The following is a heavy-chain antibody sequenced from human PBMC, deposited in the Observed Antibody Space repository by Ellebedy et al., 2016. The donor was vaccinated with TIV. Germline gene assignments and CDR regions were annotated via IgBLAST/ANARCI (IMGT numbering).Heavy chain of an antibody. CDR2: ISSSDSTI. Sequence: PGGSLRLSCTASGFTFSDYYMSWIRQAPGKGLEWVSYISSSDSTIYYADSVKGRFPISRDNAKNSLYLQMNSLRAEDTAVYYCAREGDTAMVHGMDVWGQGTTVTV. D-gene: IGHD5-18*01. J-gene: IGHJ6*02. CDR1: GFTFSDYY. V-gene: IGHV3-11*01. CDR3: AREGDTAMVHGMDV.